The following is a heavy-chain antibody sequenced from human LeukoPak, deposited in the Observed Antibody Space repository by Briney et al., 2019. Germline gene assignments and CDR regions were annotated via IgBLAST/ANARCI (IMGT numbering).Heavy chain of an antibody. CDR3: ARDIAAAGNLDH. J-gene: IGHJ4*02. D-gene: IGHD6-13*01. V-gene: IGHV1-46*03. CDR2: INPSGGST. CDR1: GYTFTRHY. Sequence: ASVKVSCKASGYTFTRHYMHWVRQAPGQGLEWMGIINPSGGSTSYAQKFQGRVTMTRDTSTSTVYMELSSLRSEDTAVYYCARDIAAAGNLDHWGQGTLVTVSS.